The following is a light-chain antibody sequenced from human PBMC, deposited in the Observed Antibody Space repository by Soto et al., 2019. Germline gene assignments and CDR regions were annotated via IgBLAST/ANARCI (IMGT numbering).Light chain of an antibody. Sequence: DIQMPQSPSSLSASVGDRVTITCQASQDISNYLNWYQQKPGKAPKLLIYDASNLETGVPSRFSGSGSGTDFTFTISSLQPEDIATYYCPQYDNLPSITFGPGTKVDIK. CDR1: QDISNY. J-gene: IGKJ3*01. CDR3: PQYDNLPSIT. CDR2: DAS. V-gene: IGKV1-33*01.